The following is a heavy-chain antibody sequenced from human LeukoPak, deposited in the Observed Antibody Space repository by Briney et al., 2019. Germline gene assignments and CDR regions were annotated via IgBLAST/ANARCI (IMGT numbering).Heavy chain of an antibody. CDR3: ARHLLRGYYYAMDV. V-gene: IGHV4-59*08. CDR2: IYYSGST. Sequence: PSETLSLTCTVSGGSISSNYWSWIRQPPGKGLEWIGDIYYSGSTNYSPSLKSRVTISVDTSKNQFSLKLSPVTAADTAVYYCARHLLRGYYYAMDVWGQGTTVTVSS. D-gene: IGHD2-15*01. J-gene: IGHJ6*02. CDR1: GGSISSNY.